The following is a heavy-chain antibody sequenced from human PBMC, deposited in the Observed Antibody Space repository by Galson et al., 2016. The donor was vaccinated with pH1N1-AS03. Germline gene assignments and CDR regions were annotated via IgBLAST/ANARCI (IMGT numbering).Heavy chain of an antibody. CDR3: ARGQFDYDSSGYYSY. J-gene: IGHJ4*02. CDR2: IIPVFGTP. CDR1: GGTFSGFA. D-gene: IGHD3-22*01. V-gene: IGHV1-69*06. Sequence: SVKVSCKASGGTFSGFAITWLRQAPGQGLEWMGGIIPVFGTPNYAQQFHGRVTIMADKSTTTAYMELSSLRSEDTAVYYCARGQFDYDSSGYYSYWGQGTLVTVSS.